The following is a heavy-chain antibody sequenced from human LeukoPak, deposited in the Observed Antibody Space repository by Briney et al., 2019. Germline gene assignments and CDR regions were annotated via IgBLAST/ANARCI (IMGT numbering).Heavy chain of an antibody. D-gene: IGHD3-22*01. CDR3: ARRGEPYYYDSSGPSPFDP. CDR2: INPNSGGT. V-gene: IGHV1-2*02. J-gene: IGHJ5*02. CDR1: GYTFTGYY. Sequence: ASVKVSCKASGYTFTGYYMHWVRQAPGQGLEWMGWINPNSGGTNYAQKFQGRVTMTRDTSISTAYMELSRLRSDDTAVYYCARRGEPYYYDSSGPSPFDPWGQGTLVTVSS.